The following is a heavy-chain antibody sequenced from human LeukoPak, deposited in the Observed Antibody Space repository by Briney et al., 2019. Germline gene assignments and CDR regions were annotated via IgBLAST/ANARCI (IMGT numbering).Heavy chain of an antibody. CDR1: GFTVSSNY. CDR3: ARDHSGYLTYYFDY. Sequence: GGSLRLSCAASGFTVSSNYMIWVRQASGKGLEWVSVIYSGGSTYYADSVKGRFTNSRDNPKNTLYLQMNSQRAEDTAVYYCARDHSGYLTYYFDYWGQGTLVTVSS. D-gene: IGHD3-22*01. V-gene: IGHV3-53*01. J-gene: IGHJ4*02. CDR2: IYSGGST.